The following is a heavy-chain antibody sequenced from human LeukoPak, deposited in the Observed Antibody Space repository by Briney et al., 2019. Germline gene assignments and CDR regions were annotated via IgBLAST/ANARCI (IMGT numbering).Heavy chain of an antibody. J-gene: IGHJ3*02. Sequence: PGGSLRLSCAASGFTFSSYSMSWVRQAPGKGLEWVSSISSSSSYICYADSVKGRFNISRDNAKTSLYLQMNSLRAEDTAVYYCARALTHEAAFDIWGQGTMVTVSS. CDR1: GFTFSSYS. D-gene: IGHD3-9*01. V-gene: IGHV3-21*01. CDR3: ARALTHEAAFDI. CDR2: ISSSSSYI.